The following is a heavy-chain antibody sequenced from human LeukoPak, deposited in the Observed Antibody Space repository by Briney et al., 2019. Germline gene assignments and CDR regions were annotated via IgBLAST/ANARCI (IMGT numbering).Heavy chain of an antibody. CDR2: ISAYNGNT. V-gene: IGHV1-18*01. Sequence: ASVKVSCKASGYTFTSYGISWVRQAPGQGLEWMGWISAYNGNTNCAQKLQGRVTMTTDTSTSTAYMELRSLRSDDTAVYYCAREFHPGHTSGWYLHWGQGTLATVSS. J-gene: IGHJ4*02. D-gene: IGHD6-19*01. CDR1: GYTFTSYG. CDR3: AREFHPGHTSGWYLH.